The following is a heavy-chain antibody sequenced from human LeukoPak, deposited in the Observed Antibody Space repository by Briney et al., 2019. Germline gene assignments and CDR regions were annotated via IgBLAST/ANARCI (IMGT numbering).Heavy chain of an antibody. Sequence: PGGSLRLSCAASGFTLTSDAMSWVRQAPGEGLEWVSAISGSGGSTYYADSVKGRFTMSRDNSKDTLYLQMNSLRAEDTAVYYCATDPDDAFDIWGQETMDTVSS. D-gene: IGHD1-14*01. J-gene: IGHJ3*02. CDR1: GFTLTSDA. V-gene: IGHV3-23*01. CDR3: ATDPDDAFDI. CDR2: ISGSGGST.